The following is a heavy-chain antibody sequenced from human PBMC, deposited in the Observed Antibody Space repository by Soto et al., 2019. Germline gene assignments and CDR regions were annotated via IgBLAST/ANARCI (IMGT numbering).Heavy chain of an antibody. CDR2: ISGSGSPT. CDR3: ARGSHSSGWYTGYYGMDV. D-gene: IGHD6-19*01. Sequence: GGSLRLSCAASGFSFSSYAMTWVRQAPGRGLEWVSAISGSGSPTYYADSVKGRFTISRDNSKNTLYLQMNSLRAEDTAVYYCARGSHSSGWYTGYYGMDVWGQGTTVTVS. V-gene: IGHV3-23*01. CDR1: GFSFSSYA. J-gene: IGHJ6*02.